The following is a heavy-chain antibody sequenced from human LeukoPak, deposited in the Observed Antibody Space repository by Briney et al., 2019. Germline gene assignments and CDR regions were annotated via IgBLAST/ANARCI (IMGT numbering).Heavy chain of an antibody. J-gene: IGHJ5*02. V-gene: IGHV1-2*02. CDR1: GYTFTGYY. D-gene: IGHD4-17*01. CDR3: ARGGDYGDYRAWFDP. CDR2: INPNSGGT. Sequence: ASVKVSCKASGYTFTGYYMHWVRQAPGQGLEWMGWINPNSGGTNYAQKFQGRVTMTRDTSISTAYMELSSLRSEDTAVYYCARGGDYGDYRAWFDPWGQGTLVTVSS.